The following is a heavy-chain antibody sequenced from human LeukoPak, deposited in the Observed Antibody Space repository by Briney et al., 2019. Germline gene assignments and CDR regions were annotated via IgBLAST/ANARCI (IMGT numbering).Heavy chain of an antibody. D-gene: IGHD6-13*01. CDR1: GYTFTSYD. V-gene: IGHV1-8*01. Sequence: GASVKVSCKASGYTFTSYDINWVRQATGQGLEWMGRMNPNSGNTGYAQKFQGRVTMTRNTSISTAYMELSSLRSEDTAVYYCARGSSSWYGENWFDPWGQGTLVTVSS. CDR3: ARGSSSWYGENWFDP. J-gene: IGHJ5*02. CDR2: MNPNSGNT.